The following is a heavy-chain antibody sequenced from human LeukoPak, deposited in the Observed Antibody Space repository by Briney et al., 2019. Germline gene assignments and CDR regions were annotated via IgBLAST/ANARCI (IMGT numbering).Heavy chain of an antibody. CDR2: ISYDGSNK. D-gene: IGHD3-16*01. J-gene: IGHJ4*02. Sequence: RRSLRLSCAASGFTFSNYGMHWVRQAPGKGLEWVAVISYDGSNKYYADSVKGRFTISRDNSKNTLYLHMDSLTDEDTAVYYCARDWGKVPRYWFDYPGQGTLVPVSS. V-gene: IGHV3-30*03. CDR1: GFTFSNYG. CDR3: ARDWGKVPRYWFDY.